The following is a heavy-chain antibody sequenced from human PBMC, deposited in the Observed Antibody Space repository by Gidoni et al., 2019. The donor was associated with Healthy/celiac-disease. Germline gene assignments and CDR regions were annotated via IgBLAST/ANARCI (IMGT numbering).Heavy chain of an antibody. V-gene: IGHV3-11*06. D-gene: IGHD3-22*01. CDR2: SSSSSSYT. Sequence: QVQLVESGGGSVKPGGSLRLSGAAFGLTSSDYHMSWIRQAQGKGLEWVSYSSSSSSYTNYADSVKGRFTISRDNAKNSLYLQMNSLRAEDTAVYYCARSNHSDSSGYYVYWGQGTLVTVSS. CDR3: ARSNHSDSSGYYVY. J-gene: IGHJ4*02. CDR1: GLTSSDYH.